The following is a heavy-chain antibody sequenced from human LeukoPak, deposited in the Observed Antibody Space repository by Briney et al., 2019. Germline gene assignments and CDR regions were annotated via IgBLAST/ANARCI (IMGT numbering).Heavy chain of an antibody. CDR2: LYYTGVI. Sequence: SETLSLTCTVSGGSLSSSSYWAWIRQPPGQGLDWIATLYYTGVIDCSPSLQSRLTISGDTSKNQFSLQLSSVTVADTAIYFCARGRVGVAGGSGFDPWGQGILVTVSS. V-gene: IGHV4-39*07. CDR1: GGSLSSSSY. J-gene: IGHJ5*02. D-gene: IGHD2-15*01. CDR3: ARGRVGVAGGSGFDP.